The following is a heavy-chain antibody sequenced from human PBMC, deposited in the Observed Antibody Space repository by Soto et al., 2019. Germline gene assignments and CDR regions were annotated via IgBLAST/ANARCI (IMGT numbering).Heavy chain of an antibody. Sequence: QVQLVQSGAEVKKPGSSVKVSCKASGGTFSSYAISWVRQAPGQGLEWMGGIIPIFGTANYAQKFQGRVTITAAKSTSTAYMELSSLRSEDTAVYYCASLVRENYGFNWFDPWGQGTLVTVSS. CDR3: ASLVRENYGFNWFDP. V-gene: IGHV1-69*06. J-gene: IGHJ5*02. CDR1: GGTFSSYA. CDR2: IIPIFGTA. D-gene: IGHD4-17*01.